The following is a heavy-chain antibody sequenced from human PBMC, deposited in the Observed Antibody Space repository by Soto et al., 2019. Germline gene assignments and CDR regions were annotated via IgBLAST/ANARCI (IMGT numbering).Heavy chain of an antibody. J-gene: IGHJ5*02. CDR3: AKGEYDYVWGSYRINWFDP. D-gene: IGHD3-16*01. V-gene: IGHV4-4*02. Sequence: QVQLQESGPGLVKPSGTLSLICAVSGGSINNTNWWSWVRQSPGKGLEWIGEIYHSGSTTYNPSLKSRVTISVDKSKNQFSLNLSSVTAADTAVYYCAKGEYDYVWGSYRINWFDPWGQGTLVTVSS. CDR1: GGSINNTNW. CDR2: IYHSGST.